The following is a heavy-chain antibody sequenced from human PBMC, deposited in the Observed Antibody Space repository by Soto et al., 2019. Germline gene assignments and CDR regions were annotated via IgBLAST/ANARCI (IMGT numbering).Heavy chain of an antibody. CDR2: MNPNSGNT. CDR1: GYTFTSYD. D-gene: IGHD3-16*01. V-gene: IGHV1-8*01. J-gene: IGHJ3*02. Sequence: AASVKVSCNASGYTFTSYDINWVRQATGQGLEWMGWMNPNSGNTGYAQKFQGRVTMTRNTSISTAYMELSSLRSEDTAVYYCASHDYIWGTDTRLDAFDIWGQATMVTVSS. CDR3: ASHDYIWGTDTRLDAFDI.